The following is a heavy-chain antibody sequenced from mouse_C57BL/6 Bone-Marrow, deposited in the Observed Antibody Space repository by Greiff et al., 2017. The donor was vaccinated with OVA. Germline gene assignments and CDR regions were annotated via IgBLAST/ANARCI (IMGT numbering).Heavy chain of an antibody. CDR3: VFYIGRDATEN. CDR2: IDPANGNT. Sequence: EVQLQESVAELVRPGASVKLSCTASGFNIKNTYMHWVKQRPEQGLEWIGRIDPANGNTKYAPKFQGKATITADTSSNTAYLQLSSLTSEETALYFTVFYIGRDATENRGQGTPLSESP. CDR1: GFNIKNTY. V-gene: IGHV14-3*01. D-gene: IGHD3-3*01. J-gene: IGHJ2*01.